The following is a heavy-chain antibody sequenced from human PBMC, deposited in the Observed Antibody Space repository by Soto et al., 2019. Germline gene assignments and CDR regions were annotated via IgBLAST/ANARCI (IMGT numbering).Heavy chain of an antibody. CDR2: IYYSGST. V-gene: IGHV4-39*01. CDR1: GGSMSSSSYY. Sequence: SXTLSLTCTVSGGSMSSSSYYWCWIRQPPGKVREWIGSIYYSGSTYYNPSLKSRVTISVDTSKNQFSLKLSSVTAADTAVYYCARKGPDYDFWSGPRGWFDPWGQGTLVTVSS. D-gene: IGHD3-3*01. CDR3: ARKGPDYDFWSGPRGWFDP. J-gene: IGHJ5*02.